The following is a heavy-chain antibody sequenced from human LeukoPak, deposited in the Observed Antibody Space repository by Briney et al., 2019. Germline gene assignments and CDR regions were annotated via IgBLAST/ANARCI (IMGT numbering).Heavy chain of an antibody. V-gene: IGHV1-46*01. Sequence: IINPSGGSTSYAQKFQGRVTMTRDTSTSTVYMELSSLRSEDTAVYYCARDDGTMIATDYWGQGTLVTVSS. CDR3: ARDDGTMIATDY. D-gene: IGHD3-22*01. J-gene: IGHJ4*02. CDR2: INPSGGST.